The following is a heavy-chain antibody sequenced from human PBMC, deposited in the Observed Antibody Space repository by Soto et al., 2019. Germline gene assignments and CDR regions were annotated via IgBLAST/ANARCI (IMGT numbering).Heavy chain of an antibody. D-gene: IGHD6-13*01. J-gene: IGHJ2*01. CDR1: GYTFTSYG. CDR3: ASIAAAWLYWGNWYFDL. CDR2: ISAYNGNT. V-gene: IGHV1-18*04. Sequence: QVQLVQSGAEVKKPGASVKVSCKASGYTFTSYGISWVRQAPGQGLEWMGWISAYNGNTNYAQKLQGRVTMTTDTSTSTAYMELRSLRSDDTAVYYCASIAAAWLYWGNWYFDLWGRGTLVTVSS.